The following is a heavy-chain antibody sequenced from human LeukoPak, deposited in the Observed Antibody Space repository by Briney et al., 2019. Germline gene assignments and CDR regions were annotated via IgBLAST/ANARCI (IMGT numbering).Heavy chain of an antibody. V-gene: IGHV1-69*13. CDR3: AIALDFWSGVLYYFDY. Sequence: GASVNVSCKAYGGTFSSYAISWVRQAPGQGLEWMGGIIPIFGTANYAQKFQGRVTITADESTSTAYMELSSLRSEDTAVYYCAIALDFWSGVLYYFDYWGQGTLVTVSS. CDR1: GGTFSSYA. J-gene: IGHJ4*02. D-gene: IGHD3-3*01. CDR2: IIPIFGTA.